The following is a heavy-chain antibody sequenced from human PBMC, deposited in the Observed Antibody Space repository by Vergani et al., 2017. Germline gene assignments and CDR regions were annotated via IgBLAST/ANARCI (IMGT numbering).Heavy chain of an antibody. V-gene: IGHV4-31*03. Sequence: QVQLQESGPGLVKPSQTLSLTCTVSGGSISSGGYYWSWIRQHPGKGLEWIGYIYYSGSTYYNPSLKRRVTISVDTSKNQFSLKLSSVTAADTAVYYCSVWGSYRYREWFDPWGQGTLVTVSS. D-gene: IGHD3-16*02. CDR1: GGSISSGGYY. CDR3: SVWGSYRYREWFDP. J-gene: IGHJ5*02. CDR2: IYYSGST.